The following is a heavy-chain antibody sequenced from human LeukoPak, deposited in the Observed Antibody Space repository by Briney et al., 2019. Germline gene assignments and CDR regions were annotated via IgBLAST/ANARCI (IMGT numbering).Heavy chain of an antibody. CDR1: GGTFSSYA. J-gene: IGHJ5*02. Sequence: SVKVSCKASGGTFSSYAISWVRQAPGQGLEWMGRIIPIFGTANYAQKFQGRVTITTDESTSTAYMELRSLRSDDTAVYYCARARFGISWFDPWGQGTLVTVSS. D-gene: IGHD3-10*02. V-gene: IGHV1-69*05. CDR2: IIPIFGTA. CDR3: ARARFGISWFDP.